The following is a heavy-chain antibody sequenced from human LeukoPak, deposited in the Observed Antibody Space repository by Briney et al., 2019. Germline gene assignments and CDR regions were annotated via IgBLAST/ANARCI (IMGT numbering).Heavy chain of an antibody. D-gene: IGHD1-26*01. CDR2: IYYSGST. CDR3: ARDSFSGSYFDY. V-gene: IGHV4-59*01. J-gene: IGHJ4*02. CDR1: GGSISSYY. Sequence: SETLSLTCTVSGGSISSYYWSWIRQPPGKGLEWIGYIYYSGSTNYNPSLRSRVTISVDTSKNQFSLKLSSVTAADTAVYYCARDSFSGSYFDYWGQGTLVTVSS.